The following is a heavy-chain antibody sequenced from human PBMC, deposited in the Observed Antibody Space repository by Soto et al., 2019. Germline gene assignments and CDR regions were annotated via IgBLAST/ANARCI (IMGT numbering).Heavy chain of an antibody. V-gene: IGHV1-2*02. Sequence: ASVKVSCKASGYTFTGYYMHWVRQAPGQGLEWMGWINPNSVGTNYAQKFQGRVTMTRDTSISTAYMELSRLRSDDTAVYYCARSYYDFWSGYYTTDYWGQGTLVPVSS. CDR1: GYTFTGYY. CDR2: INPNSVGT. D-gene: IGHD3-3*01. CDR3: ARSYYDFWSGYYTTDY. J-gene: IGHJ4*02.